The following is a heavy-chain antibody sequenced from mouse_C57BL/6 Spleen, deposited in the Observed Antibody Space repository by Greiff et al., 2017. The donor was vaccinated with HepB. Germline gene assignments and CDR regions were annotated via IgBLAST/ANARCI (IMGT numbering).Heavy chain of an antibody. CDR1: GFTFSSYT. D-gene: IGHD3-1*01. J-gene: IGHJ3*01. CDR2: ISGDGGNT. V-gene: IGHV5-9*01. CDR3: ARQGLGAY. Sequence: EVKLVESGGGLVKPGGSLKLSCAASGFTFSSYTMSWVRQTPEKRLEWVATISGDGGNTYYPDSVKGRFTISRDNAKNTLYLQMSSLRSEDTALYYCARQGLGAYWGQGTLVTVSA.